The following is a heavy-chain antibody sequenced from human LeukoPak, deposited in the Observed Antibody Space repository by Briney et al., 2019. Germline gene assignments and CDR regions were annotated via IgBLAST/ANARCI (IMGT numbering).Heavy chain of an antibody. CDR2: IYYSGST. J-gene: IGHJ3*02. V-gene: IGHV4-59*01. D-gene: IGHD1/OR15-1a*01. Sequence: PSXXLXLTCTVSGGSISSYYWSWIRQPPGKGLEWIGYIYYSGSTNYNPSLKSRVTISVDTSKNQFSLKLSSVTAADTAVYYCARDWYNWNNAFDIWGQGTMVTVSS. CDR1: GGSISSYY. CDR3: ARDWYNWNNAFDI.